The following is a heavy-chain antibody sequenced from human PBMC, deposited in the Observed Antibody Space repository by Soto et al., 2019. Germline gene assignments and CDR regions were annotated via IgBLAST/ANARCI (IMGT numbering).Heavy chain of an antibody. V-gene: IGHV3-23*01. J-gene: IGHJ4*02. CDR2: ISGSGGST. CDR3: AKLDQFLEWFPDFDY. CDR1: GFTFSSYA. D-gene: IGHD3-3*01. Sequence: PGVSLRLSCAASGFTFSSYAMSWVRQAPGKGLEWVSAISGSGGSTYYADSVKGRFTISRDNSKNTLYLQMNSLRAEDTAVYYCAKLDQFLEWFPDFDYWGQGTLVTVSS.